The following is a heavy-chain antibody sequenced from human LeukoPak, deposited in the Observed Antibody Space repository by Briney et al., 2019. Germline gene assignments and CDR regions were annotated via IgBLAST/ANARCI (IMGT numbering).Heavy chain of an antibody. D-gene: IGHD3-9*01. J-gene: IGHJ2*01. Sequence: ASVKVSCKASGYTFTSYAMHWVRQAPGQRLEWMGWINAGNGNTKYSQKFQGRVTITRDTSASTAYIELSSLRSEDTAVYYCARDYDILTGYPDWYFDLWGRGTLVTVSS. V-gene: IGHV1-3*01. CDR2: INAGNGNT. CDR1: GYTFTSYA. CDR3: ARDYDILTGYPDWYFDL.